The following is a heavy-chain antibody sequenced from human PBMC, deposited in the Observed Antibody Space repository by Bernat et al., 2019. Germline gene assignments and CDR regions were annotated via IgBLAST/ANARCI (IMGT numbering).Heavy chain of an antibody. V-gene: IGHV3-33*01. J-gene: IGHJ4*02. CDR1: GFTFRNHG. D-gene: IGHD3-10*02. CDR3: ARMRHVLTNNYFDS. Sequence: QVQLVESGGGVVQPGRSLRLSCAASGFTFRNHGMHWVHQVPGKGLEWVALIWYDKSQIYYTDSVKGRFNISRDDSKNTLYLQMNGLRAEDTAVYYCARMRHVLTNNYFDSWGQGTLVTVSA. CDR2: IWYDKSQI.